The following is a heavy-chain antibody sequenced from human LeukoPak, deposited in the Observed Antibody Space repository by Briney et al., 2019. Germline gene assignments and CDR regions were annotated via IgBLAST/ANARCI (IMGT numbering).Heavy chain of an antibody. J-gene: IGHJ4*02. CDR2: ISGSGGST. D-gene: IGHD1-26*01. CDR3: AKVFEVGATTLSFDY. CDR1: GFTFSSYA. V-gene: IGHV3-23*01. Sequence: GGSLRLSCAASGFTFSSYAMSWVRQAPGKGLEWVSAISGSGGSTYYADSVKGRFTISRDNSKNTLYLQMNSLRAEDMAVYYCAKVFEVGATTLSFDYWGQGTLVTVSS.